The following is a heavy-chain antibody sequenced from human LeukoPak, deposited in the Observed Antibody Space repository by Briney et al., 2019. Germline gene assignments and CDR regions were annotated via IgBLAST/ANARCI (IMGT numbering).Heavy chain of an antibody. CDR1: GLTFSSYW. D-gene: IGHD2/OR15-2a*01. V-gene: IGHV3-23*01. CDR2: ISGSGGST. Sequence: PGGSLRLSCAASGLTFSSYWMHGVRQAPGKGLVWVSAISGSGGSTYYADSVKGRFTISRDNSKNTLYLQMNSLRAEDTAVYYCAKDHFPVDYWGQGTLVTVSS. CDR3: AKDHFPVDY. J-gene: IGHJ4*02.